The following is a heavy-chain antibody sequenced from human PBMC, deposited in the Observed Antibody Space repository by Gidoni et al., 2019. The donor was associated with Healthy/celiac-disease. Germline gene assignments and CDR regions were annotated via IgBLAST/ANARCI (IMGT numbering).Heavy chain of an antibody. CDR1: GFTFSSYG. D-gene: IGHD3-16*01. CDR2: IWYDGSNK. V-gene: IGHV3-33*01. CDR3: ARDGPEITGMDV. Sequence: QVQLVESGGGVVQPGRSLRLSCAASGFTFSSYGMHWVRQAPGKGLEWVAVIWYDGSNKYYADSVKGRFTISRDNSKNTLYLQMNSLRAEDTAVYYCARDGPEITGMDVWGQGTTVTVSS. J-gene: IGHJ6*02.